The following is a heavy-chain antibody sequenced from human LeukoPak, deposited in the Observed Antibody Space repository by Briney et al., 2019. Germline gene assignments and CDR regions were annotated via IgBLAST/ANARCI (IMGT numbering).Heavy chain of an antibody. D-gene: IGHD1-1*01. CDR3: ARETGNRGDY. V-gene: IGHV3-21*01. J-gene: IGHJ4*02. Sequence: PGGSLRLSCAASGFIFSNYAMSWVRQAPGKGLEWVSSISSSSSYIYYADSVKGRFTISRDNAKNSLYLQMNSLRAEDTAVYYCARETGNRGDYWGQGTLVTVSS. CDR1: GFIFSNYA. CDR2: ISSSSSYI.